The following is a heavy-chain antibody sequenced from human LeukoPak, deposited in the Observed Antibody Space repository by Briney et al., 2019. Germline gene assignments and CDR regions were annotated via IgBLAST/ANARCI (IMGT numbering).Heavy chain of an antibody. V-gene: IGHV4-34*01. CDR1: GGSFSGYY. CDR3: ARGRYCSGGSCYTH. CDR2: INHSGST. Sequence: PSETLSLTCAVYGGSFSGYYWSWIRQPPGKGLDWIGEINHSGSTNYNPSLKSRVTISVDTSKNQFSLKLSSVTAADTAVYYCARGRYCSGGSCYTHWGQGTLVTVSS. D-gene: IGHD2-15*01. J-gene: IGHJ4*02.